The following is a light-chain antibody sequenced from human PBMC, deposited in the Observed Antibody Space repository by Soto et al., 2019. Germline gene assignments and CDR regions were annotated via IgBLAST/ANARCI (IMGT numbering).Light chain of an antibody. CDR3: QQYVSSVT. CDR2: GTS. Sequence: EIVLTQSPGSLSLSGGERATLSFRASQSVASSFFAWYQQKPGQAPRLRIYGTSNSATGIPDRFSGRGSGTDFTLTITGLEPQDFAVYYCQQYVSSVTYGQGTKGEMK. J-gene: IGKJ1*01. V-gene: IGKV3-20*01. CDR1: QSVASSF.